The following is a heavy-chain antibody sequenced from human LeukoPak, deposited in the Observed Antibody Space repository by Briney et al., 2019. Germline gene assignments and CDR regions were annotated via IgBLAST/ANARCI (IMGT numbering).Heavy chain of an antibody. V-gene: IGHV3-48*01. CDR2: ISSSSSTI. CDR1: GFTFSSYS. Sequence: PVGSLRLSCAASGFTFSSYSMNWVRQAPGKGLEWVSYISSSSSTIYYADSVKGRFTISRDNAKNSLYLQMNSLRAEDTAVYYCARVRTLDYWGQGTLVTVSS. CDR3: ARVRTLDY. J-gene: IGHJ4*02.